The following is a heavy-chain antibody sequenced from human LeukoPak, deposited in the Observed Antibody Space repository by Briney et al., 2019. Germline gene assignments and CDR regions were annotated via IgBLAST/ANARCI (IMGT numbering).Heavy chain of an antibody. D-gene: IGHD7-27*01. V-gene: IGHV3-20*04. CDR3: AREYASLGFDI. CDR1: GFTFDDRG. CDR2: INWNGGST. Sequence: GGYLRLSCAASGFTFDDRGMSWVRQAPGKGLEWVSGINWNGGSTAYADSVKGRFTISRDNAKKSLYMQMNSLRDEDTALYYCAREYASLGFDIWGQGTMVTVSS. J-gene: IGHJ3*02.